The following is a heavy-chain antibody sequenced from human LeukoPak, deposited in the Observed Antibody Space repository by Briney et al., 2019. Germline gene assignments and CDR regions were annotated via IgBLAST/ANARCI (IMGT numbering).Heavy chain of an antibody. V-gene: IGHV3-7*01. CDR3: ARERQNKDFWSGGDY. J-gene: IGHJ4*02. Sequence: GGSLRLSCAASGFTFSTYWMGWVRQAPGKGLEWVANIKQDGSEKYYVDSVKGRFTISRDNAKNSLYLQMNTLRPEDTAVYYCARERQNKDFWSGGDYWGQGTLVTVSP. CDR1: GFTFSTYW. CDR2: IKQDGSEK. D-gene: IGHD3-3*01.